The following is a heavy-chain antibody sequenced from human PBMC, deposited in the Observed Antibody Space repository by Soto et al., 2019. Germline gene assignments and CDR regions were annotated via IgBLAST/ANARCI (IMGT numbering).Heavy chain of an antibody. J-gene: IGHJ4*02. V-gene: IGHV1-24*01. CDR2: FDPEDGET. Sequence: GASVKVSCKVSGYTLTELSMHWVRQAPGKGLEWMGGFDPEDGETIYAQKFQGRVTMTEDTSTDTAYMELSSLRSEDTAVYYCATDKARGVIAAAGPFFDYWGQGTLVTVSS. CDR1: GYTLTELS. CDR3: ATDKARGVIAAAGPFFDY. D-gene: IGHD6-13*01.